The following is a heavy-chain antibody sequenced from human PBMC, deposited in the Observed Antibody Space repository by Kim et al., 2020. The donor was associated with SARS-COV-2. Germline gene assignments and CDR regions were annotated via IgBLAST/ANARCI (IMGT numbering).Heavy chain of an antibody. V-gene: IGHV4-39*01. CDR3: ARRGQQWLVQYYFDY. J-gene: IGHJ4*02. D-gene: IGHD6-19*01. Sequence: PSLKCRVTISVDTSKNQFSLKLSSVTAADTAVYYCARRGQQWLVQYYFDYWGQGTLVTVSS.